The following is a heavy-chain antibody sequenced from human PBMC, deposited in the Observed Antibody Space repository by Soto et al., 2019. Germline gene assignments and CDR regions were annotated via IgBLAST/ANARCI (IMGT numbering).Heavy chain of an antibody. CDR2: IWYAGSNK. CDR3: ARGTVHFDY. CDR1: GFTFNTYG. Sequence: QVQLMESGGGVVQPGRSLRLSCAASGFTFNTYGIHWVRQAPGKGLEWVAVIWYAGSNKYYADSVKGRFTISRDNSKNTLYLQMNSLRAEDTAVYYCARGTVHFDYWGQGTLVTFSA. D-gene: IGHD4-17*01. J-gene: IGHJ4*02. V-gene: IGHV3-33*01.